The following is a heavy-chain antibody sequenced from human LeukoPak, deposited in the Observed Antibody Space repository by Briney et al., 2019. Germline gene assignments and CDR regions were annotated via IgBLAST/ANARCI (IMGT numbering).Heavy chain of an antibody. CDR3: AMGQQLGPDAFDI. D-gene: IGHD6-13*01. Sequence: ASVMVSCKASGGTFSSYAISWVRQAPGQGLEWMGGIIPIFGTANYAQKFQGRVTITADESTSTAYMELSSLRSEDTAVYYCAMGQQLGPDAFDIWGQGTMVTVSS. CDR1: GGTFSSYA. J-gene: IGHJ3*02. CDR2: IIPIFGTA. V-gene: IGHV1-69*13.